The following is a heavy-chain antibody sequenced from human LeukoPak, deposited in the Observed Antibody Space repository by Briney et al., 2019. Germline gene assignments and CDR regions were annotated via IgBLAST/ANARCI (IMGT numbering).Heavy chain of an antibody. D-gene: IGHD3-10*01. CDR1: GYTFTSYA. CDR3: ARGVRMVRGVINYYFDY. V-gene: IGHV1-8*02. Sequence: ASVKVSCKASGYTFTSYAMNWVRQAPGQGLEWMEWMNPNSGNTGYAQKFQGRVTMTRNTSISTAYMELSSLRSEDTAVYYCARGVRMVRGVINYYFDYWGQGTLVTVSS. CDR2: MNPNSGNT. J-gene: IGHJ4*02.